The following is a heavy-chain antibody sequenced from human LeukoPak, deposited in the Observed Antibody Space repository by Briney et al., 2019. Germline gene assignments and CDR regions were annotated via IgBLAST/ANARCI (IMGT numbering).Heavy chain of an antibody. CDR2: ILGLGGAGRT. D-gene: IGHD3-9*01. CDR3: AKLGDILTGYPYYFDC. Sequence: GGSLRLSCSASGFSFSSDGMSWVRQAPGKGLEWVSGILGLGGAGRTYYADSVKGRFTISRDNSKNTLYLQMNSLRAEDTAVYYCAKLGDILTGYPYYFDCWGQGTLVTVSS. V-gene: IGHV3-23*01. CDR1: GFSFSSDG. J-gene: IGHJ4*02.